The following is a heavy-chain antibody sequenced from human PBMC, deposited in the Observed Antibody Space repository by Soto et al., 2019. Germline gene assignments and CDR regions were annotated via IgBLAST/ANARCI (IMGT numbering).Heavy chain of an antibody. J-gene: IGHJ6*02. Sequence: ASVKVSCKASGYSFTDYHIHWVRQAPGQGLEWLGRINPKSGGTSTAQKFQGWVTMTTDTSISTAAMELTRLTSDDTAIYYCARGDSTDCSNGVCSFFYNHDMDVWGQGTTVTVS. D-gene: IGHD2-8*01. CDR3: ARGDSTDCSNGVCSFFYNHDMDV. CDR1: GYSFTDYH. V-gene: IGHV1-2*04. CDR2: INPKSGGT.